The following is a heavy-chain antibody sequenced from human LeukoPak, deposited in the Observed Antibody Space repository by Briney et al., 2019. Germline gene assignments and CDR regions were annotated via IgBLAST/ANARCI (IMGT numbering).Heavy chain of an antibody. CDR3: ARRAWYSGSYFFDY. V-gene: IGHV4-59*08. CDR1: GGPISSHY. D-gene: IGHD1-26*01. Sequence: SETLSLTCTVSGGPISSHYWSWIRQPPGKGLEWFGYIYYSGSTNYNPSLKSRVTMSVDTSKNQFSLKLSSVTAADTAVYYCARRAWYSGSYFFDYWGQGTLVTVSS. J-gene: IGHJ4*02. CDR2: IYYSGST.